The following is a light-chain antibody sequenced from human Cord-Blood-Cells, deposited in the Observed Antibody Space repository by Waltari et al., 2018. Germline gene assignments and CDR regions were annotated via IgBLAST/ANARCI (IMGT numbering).Light chain of an antibody. CDR3: QQYGSSPT. Sequence: EIVLTQSPGTLSLSPGERATLSCRASQSVSSSYLAWYQQKPGQAPRLLIYGASSRATGIPYRFRGSGSGTDFTLTISRLEPEDFAVYYCQQYGSSPTFGGGTKVEIK. V-gene: IGKV3-20*01. J-gene: IGKJ4*01. CDR1: QSVSSSY. CDR2: GAS.